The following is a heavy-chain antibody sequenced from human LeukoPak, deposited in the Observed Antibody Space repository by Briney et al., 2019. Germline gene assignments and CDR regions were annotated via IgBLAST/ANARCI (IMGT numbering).Heavy chain of an antibody. Sequence: PGGSLRLSCAASGFTFSSYSMNWVRQAPGKGLEWVSYISSSSSTIYYADSVKGRFTISRDNAKNSLYLQMNSLRAEDTAVYYCARPTRYQLLYDAFDIWGQGTMVTVSS. CDR1: GFTFSSYS. D-gene: IGHD2-2*01. CDR3: ARPTRYQLLYDAFDI. J-gene: IGHJ3*02. CDR2: ISSSSSTI. V-gene: IGHV3-48*01.